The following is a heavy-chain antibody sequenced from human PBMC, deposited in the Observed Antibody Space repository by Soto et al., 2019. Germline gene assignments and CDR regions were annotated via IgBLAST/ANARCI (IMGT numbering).Heavy chain of an antibody. D-gene: IGHD5-12*01. CDR1: GGTFSSYT. CDR2: IIPILGIA. CDR3: ARDGDSGYDRAGGY. Sequence: QVQLVQSGAEVKKPGSSVKVSCKASGGTFSSYTISWVRQAPGQGLEWMGRIIPILGIANYAQKFQGRVTITADKPTSTAYMELSSLRSEDTAVYYCARDGDSGYDRAGGYWGQGTLVTVSS. V-gene: IGHV1-69*08. J-gene: IGHJ4*02.